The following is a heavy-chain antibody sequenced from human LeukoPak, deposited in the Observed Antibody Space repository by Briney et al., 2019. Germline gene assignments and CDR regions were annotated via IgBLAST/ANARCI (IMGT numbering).Heavy chain of an antibody. CDR1: VYTFTNYD. CDR2: MNPNSGNT. CDR3: ARERGV. V-gene: IGHV1-8*01. J-gene: IGHJ6*04. Sequence: ASVTVSYKASVYTFTNYDINWVRQATGQGREGMGWMNPNSGNTGYAQKFQARVTMTRNTSISTAYMELSSLRSEDTAVYYCARERGVWGKGTTVTVSS.